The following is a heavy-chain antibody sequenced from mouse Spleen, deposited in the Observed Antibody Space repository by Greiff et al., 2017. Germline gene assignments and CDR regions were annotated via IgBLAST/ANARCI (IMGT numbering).Heavy chain of an antibody. CDR2: ISSGGSYT. CDR1: GFTFSSYG. Sequence: EVKLMESGGDLVKPGGSLKLSCAASGFTFSSYGMSWVRQTPDKRLEWVATISSGGSYTYYPDSVKGRFTISRDNAKNTLYLQMSSLKSEDTAMYYCARHDSSGYSAMDYWGQGTSVTVSS. V-gene: IGHV5-6*01. J-gene: IGHJ4*01. CDR3: ARHDSSGYSAMDY. D-gene: IGHD3-2*01.